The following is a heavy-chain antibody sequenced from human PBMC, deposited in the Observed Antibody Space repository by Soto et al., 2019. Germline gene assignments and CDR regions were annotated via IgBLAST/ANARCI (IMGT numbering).Heavy chain of an antibody. CDR1: GYTFTSYG. V-gene: IGHV1-18*01. CDR2: ISAYNGNT. CDR3: AGVWGRSGPMPYGYFQH. J-gene: IGHJ1*01. Sequence: QVQLVQSGAEVKKPGASVKVSCKASGYTFTSYGLSWVRPAPGQGLEWMGWISAYNGNTNYAQTLQGRVTMTTDTSTSTASMELRSLRSDATAVYYCAGVWGRSGPMPYGYFQHWGQGTLVTVSS. D-gene: IGHD2-15*01.